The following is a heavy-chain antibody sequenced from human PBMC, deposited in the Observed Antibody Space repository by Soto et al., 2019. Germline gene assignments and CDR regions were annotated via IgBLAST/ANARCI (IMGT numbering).Heavy chain of an antibody. Sequence: DVQLVESGGGLVQPGGSLRLSCAASGFTFNNYWMHWVRQAPGKGLMCVSRINTDVTRTTYADSVKGRFAISRDNAKNTVYLQMNSLRADDTAVYFCARVKSGSYDWSDPWGQGTLVTVSS. V-gene: IGHV3-74*01. CDR1: GFTFNNYW. CDR3: ARVKSGSYDWSDP. J-gene: IGHJ5*02. CDR2: INTDVTRT. D-gene: IGHD3-10*01.